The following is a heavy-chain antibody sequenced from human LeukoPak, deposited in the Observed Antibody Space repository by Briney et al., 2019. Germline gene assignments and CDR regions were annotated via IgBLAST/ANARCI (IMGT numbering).Heavy chain of an antibody. CDR2: IYYSGST. J-gene: IGHJ6*02. CDR3: ARASSGWDNYYYYGMDV. CDR1: GGSISRYY. V-gene: IGHV4-59*07. Sequence: SDTLSLTCTVSGGSISRYYWSWIRQPPGRGLECIGYIYYSGSTNYSPSLKSRVTISVDTSKNQFSLTLSSVTAADTAVYYCARASSGWDNYYYYGMDVWGQGTTVTLS. D-gene: IGHD6-19*01.